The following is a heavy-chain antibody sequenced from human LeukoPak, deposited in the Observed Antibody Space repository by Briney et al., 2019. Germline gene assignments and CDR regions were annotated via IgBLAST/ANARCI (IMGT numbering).Heavy chain of an antibody. Sequence: SETLSLPCTVSGVSISSSSDYWGWIRQPPGKGLEWIGSIYYSGRTYYNPSLKSRITISVDTSTNQFSLKLSSVTAADTAVYYCARDWLYYYDSSGYNWFDPWGQGTLVTVSS. CDR1: GVSISSSSDY. CDR2: IYYSGRT. J-gene: IGHJ5*02. V-gene: IGHV4-39*07. D-gene: IGHD3-22*01. CDR3: ARDWLYYYDSSGYNWFDP.